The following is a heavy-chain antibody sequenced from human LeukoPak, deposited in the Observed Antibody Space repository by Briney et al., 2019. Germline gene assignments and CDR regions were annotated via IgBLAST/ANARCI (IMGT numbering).Heavy chain of an antibody. V-gene: IGHV4-4*07. CDR1: GGSISSYY. J-gene: IGHJ3*02. CDR3: ARGHYGSGSYYSGAFDI. D-gene: IGHD3-10*01. CDR2: IYTSGST. Sequence: SETLSLSCTVSGGSISSYYWSWILQPAGKGLEWIGRIYTSGSTNYNPSLKSRVTMSVDTSKNQFSLKLSSVTAADTAVYYCARGHYGSGSYYSGAFDIWGQGTMVTISS.